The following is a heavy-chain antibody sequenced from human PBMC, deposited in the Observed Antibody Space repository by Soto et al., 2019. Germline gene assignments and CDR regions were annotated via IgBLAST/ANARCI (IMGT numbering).Heavy chain of an antibody. D-gene: IGHD1-7*01. CDR1: GYTFTGYY. CDR2: INPNSGGT. J-gene: IGHJ5*02. CDR3: ARGRITGTSKNWFDP. V-gene: IGHV1-2*02. Sequence: QVQLVQSGAEVKKPGSSVKVSCKASGYTFTGYYMHWVRQAPGQGLEWMGWINPNSGGTNYAQKFQGRVTMTRDTSISTAYMELSRLRSDDTAVYYCARGRITGTSKNWFDPWGQGTLVTVSS.